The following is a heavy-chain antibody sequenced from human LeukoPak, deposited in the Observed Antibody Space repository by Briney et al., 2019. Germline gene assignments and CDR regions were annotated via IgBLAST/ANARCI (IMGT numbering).Heavy chain of an antibody. V-gene: IGHV4-38-2*02. CDR2: IYHSGST. CDR1: GYSISCGYY. D-gene: IGHD3-10*01. Sequence: SETLSLTCAVTGYSISCGYYWGWLRQPPGKGLEWIGSIYHSGSTYYNPSLKSRVTISVDTSKNQFTLNLGSVTAADTAVYYCARDMRSGSYPNWFDPWGQGTLVTVSS. J-gene: IGHJ5*02. CDR3: ARDMRSGSYPNWFDP.